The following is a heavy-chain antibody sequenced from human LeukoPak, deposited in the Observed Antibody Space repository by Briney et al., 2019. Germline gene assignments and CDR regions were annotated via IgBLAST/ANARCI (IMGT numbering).Heavy chain of an antibody. CDR3: ASSVTRPYFDY. J-gene: IGHJ4*02. D-gene: IGHD2-21*02. CDR2: IYHSGST. CDR1: GYSVSSGYY. V-gene: IGHV4-38-2*01. Sequence: SETLSLTCAVSGYSVSSGYYWGWIRQPPGKGLEWIGSIYHSGSTYYNPSLKSRVTISVDTSKNQFSLKLSSVTAADTAVYYCASSVTRPYFDYWGQGTLVTVSS.